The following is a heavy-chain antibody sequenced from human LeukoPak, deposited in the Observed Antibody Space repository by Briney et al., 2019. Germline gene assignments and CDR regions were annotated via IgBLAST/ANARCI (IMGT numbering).Heavy chain of an antibody. Sequence: SQTLSLTCTVSGDSISSGDYYWTWIRQPAGKGPEWIGRIYSSGSTNYNPSLKSRLTISLDTSKNQFSLKLSSVTAADTAVYYRARGNWNYFDYWGQGTLVPVSS. V-gene: IGHV4-61*02. D-gene: IGHD1-20*01. CDR2: IYSSGST. CDR1: GDSISSGDYY. CDR3: ARGNWNYFDY. J-gene: IGHJ4*02.